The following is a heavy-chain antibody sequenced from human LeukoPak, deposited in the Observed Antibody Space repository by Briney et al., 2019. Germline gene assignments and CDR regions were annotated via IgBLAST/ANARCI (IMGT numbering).Heavy chain of an antibody. CDR1: GFTFSSYG. V-gene: IGHV3-33*01. D-gene: IGHD5-12*01. CDR3: ARDGYQSHNWFDP. Sequence: PGGSLRLSCAASGFTFSSYGMHWVRQAPGKGLVWVAVIWYDGSNKYYADSVKGRFTISRDNSKNTLYLQMNSLRAEDTAVYYCARDGYQSHNWFDPWGQGTLVTVSS. CDR2: IWYDGSNK. J-gene: IGHJ5*02.